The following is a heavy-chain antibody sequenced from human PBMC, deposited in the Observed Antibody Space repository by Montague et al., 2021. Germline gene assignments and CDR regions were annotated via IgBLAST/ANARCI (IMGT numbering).Heavy chain of an antibody. CDR2: IYHSGTT. CDR3: ARGGTPLSRLPAS. D-gene: IGHD2/OR15-2a*01. J-gene: IGHJ5*02. V-gene: IGHV4-4*02. CDR1: GDSIISRHW. Sequence: SETLSLTCAVSGDSIISRHWWTWVRQPPGKGLEWIAEIYHSGTTNNNPSLKSRVTLSPDKSNNVFSLKLTSVTAADTAVYYCARGGTPLSRLPASWGQGARVIVSS.